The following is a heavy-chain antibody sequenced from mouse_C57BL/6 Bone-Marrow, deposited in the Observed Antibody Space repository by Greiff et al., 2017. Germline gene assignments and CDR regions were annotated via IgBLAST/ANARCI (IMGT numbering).Heavy chain of an antibody. Sequence: EVKLMESGGDLVKPGGSLKLSCAASGFTFSSYGMSWVRQTPDKRLEWVATISSGGSYTYYPDSVKGRFTISRDNDKNTLYLQMSSLKSEDTAMYYCAGDGMVTRAWFAYWGQGTLVTVSA. D-gene: IGHD2-3*01. V-gene: IGHV5-6*01. CDR1: GFTFSSYG. CDR3: AGDGMVTRAWFAY. J-gene: IGHJ3*01. CDR2: ISSGGSYT.